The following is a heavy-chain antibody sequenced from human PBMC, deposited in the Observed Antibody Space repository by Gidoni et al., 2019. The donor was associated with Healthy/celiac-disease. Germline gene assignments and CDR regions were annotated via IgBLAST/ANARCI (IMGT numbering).Heavy chain of an antibody. D-gene: IGHD2-15*01. J-gene: IGHJ4*02. CDR2: ISSISSYI. CDR3: ARGVHCSGGSCYPFDY. V-gene: IGHV3-21*01. CDR1: GFTFSSYS. Sequence: EVQLVESGGGLVKPGGSLRRSCAASGFTFSSYSMNWVRQAPGKGLEGVSSISSISSYIYYADSVKGRFTISRDNAKNSLYLQMNSLRAEDTAVYYCARGVHCSGGSCYPFDYWGQGTLVTVSS.